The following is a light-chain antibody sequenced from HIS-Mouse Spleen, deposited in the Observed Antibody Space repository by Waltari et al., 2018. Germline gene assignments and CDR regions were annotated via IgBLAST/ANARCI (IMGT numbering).Light chain of an antibody. Sequence: QSVLTQPPSASGTPGQRVPIPCSGSSSNIASNYVYWYQQPPGTAPKLLIYRNNQRPSGVPDRFSGSKSGTSASLAISGLRSEDEADYYCAAWDDSLSGYVFGTGTKVTVL. V-gene: IGLV1-47*01. CDR1: SSNIASNY. CDR2: RNN. CDR3: AAWDDSLSGYV. J-gene: IGLJ1*01.